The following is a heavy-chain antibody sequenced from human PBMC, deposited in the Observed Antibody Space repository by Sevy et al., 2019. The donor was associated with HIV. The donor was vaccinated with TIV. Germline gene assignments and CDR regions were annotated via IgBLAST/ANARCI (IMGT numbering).Heavy chain of an antibody. D-gene: IGHD2-2*01. CDR2: IKQDGSER. Sequence: GGSLRLSCAASGFTFNSYWMSWVRQAPGKGLEWVANIKQDGSERYYEDSVKGRFTISRDNTKNSRYLQMNSLRVEDTAVYYCARDSQNIVVVPAATINYYYSYYMDVWGKGTTVTVSS. CDR1: GFTFNSYW. V-gene: IGHV3-7*01. J-gene: IGHJ6*03. CDR3: ARDSQNIVVVPAATINYYYSYYMDV.